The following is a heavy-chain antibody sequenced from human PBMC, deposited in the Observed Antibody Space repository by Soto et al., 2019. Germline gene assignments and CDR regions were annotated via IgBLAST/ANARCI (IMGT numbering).Heavy chain of an antibody. V-gene: IGHV5-51*01. D-gene: IGHD6-6*01. J-gene: IGHJ6*02. Sequence: GEPLKISCRGSGYSFTSYWIGRVRQMPGKGLEWMGIIYPGDSDTRYSPSLQGQVTISADKSISTAYLQWRSLKASDTAVYYCASRWVSSIAARSHVYYYYGMDVWGQGTTVTVSS. CDR1: GYSFTSYW. CDR2: IYPGDSDT. CDR3: ASRWVSSIAARSHVYYYYGMDV.